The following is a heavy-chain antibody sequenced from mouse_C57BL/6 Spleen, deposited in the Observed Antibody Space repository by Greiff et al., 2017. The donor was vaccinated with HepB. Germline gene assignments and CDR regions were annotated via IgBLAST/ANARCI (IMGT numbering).Heavy chain of an antibody. V-gene: IGHV1-69*01. CDR3: ARGGYSNSFDY. D-gene: IGHD2-5*01. J-gene: IGHJ2*01. Sequence: QVQLQQSGAELVMPGASVKLSCKASGYTFTSYWMHWVKQRPGQGLEWIGEIDPSDSYTNYNQKFKGKSTLTVDKSSSTAYMQLSSLTSEDSAVYYCARGGYSNSFDYWGQGTTLTVSS. CDR2: IDPSDSYT. CDR1: GYTFTSYW.